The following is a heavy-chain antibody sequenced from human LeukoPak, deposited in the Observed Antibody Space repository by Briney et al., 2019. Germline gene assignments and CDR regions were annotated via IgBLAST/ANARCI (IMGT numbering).Heavy chain of an antibody. Sequence: PGRSLRLSCAASGFTFSSYGMHWVRQAPGKGLEWVALIWYDGSKNYYGESVKGRFTISRDNVQNTLHLQMNSLRAEGTALYYCARVPGAFDIWGQGTMVTVSS. CDR1: GFTFSSYG. CDR2: IWYDGSKN. V-gene: IGHV3-33*01. J-gene: IGHJ3*02. CDR3: ARVPGAFDI.